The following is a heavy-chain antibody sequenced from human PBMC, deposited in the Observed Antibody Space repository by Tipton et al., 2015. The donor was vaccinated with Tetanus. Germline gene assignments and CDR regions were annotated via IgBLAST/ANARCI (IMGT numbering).Heavy chain of an antibody. Sequence: GLVKPSETLSLACAVYGGSLSGYYWSWIRQPPGKGLEWIGEINHSGSTNYNPSLKSRVTISVDTSKNQFSLKLSSVTAADTAVYYCATDSSGWSRFDPWGQGTLVTVSS. D-gene: IGHD6-19*01. CDR1: GGSLSGYY. J-gene: IGHJ5*02. CDR3: ATDSSGWSRFDP. V-gene: IGHV4-34*01. CDR2: INHSGST.